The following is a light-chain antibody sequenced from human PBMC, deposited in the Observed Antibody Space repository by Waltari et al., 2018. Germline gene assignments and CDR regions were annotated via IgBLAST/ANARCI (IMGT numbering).Light chain of an antibody. CDR3: MQTLQTPYT. CDR2: FGS. J-gene: IGKJ2*01. Sequence: DIVMTQSPLSLPVTPGEPASISCRSSQSLLHINGYNYLDWYLQKPGQSPQPLIYFGSDRASGVPDRFSGSGSGTNFTLKISRVEAEDVGVYYCMQTLQTPYTFGQGTKLEIK. V-gene: IGKV2-28*01. CDR1: QSLLHINGYNY.